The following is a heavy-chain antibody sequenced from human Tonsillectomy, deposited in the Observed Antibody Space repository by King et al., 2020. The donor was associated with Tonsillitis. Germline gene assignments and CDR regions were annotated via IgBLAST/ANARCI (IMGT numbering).Heavy chain of an antibody. V-gene: IGHV3-23*04. CDR2: ISGSGGST. J-gene: IGHJ4*02. D-gene: IGHD6-19*01. Sequence: EVQLVESGGGLVQPGGSLRLSCAASGFTFSSYAMSWVRQAPGKGLEWVSGISGSGGSTYYADSVKDRFTISRDNSKNTLYLQMNSLRAEATAVYYCAKGAPGIAVAGSGALYSWGQGTLVTVSS. CDR3: AKGAPGIAVAGSGALYS. CDR1: GFTFSSYA.